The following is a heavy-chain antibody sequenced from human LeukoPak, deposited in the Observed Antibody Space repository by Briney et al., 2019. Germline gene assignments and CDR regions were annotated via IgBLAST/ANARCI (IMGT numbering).Heavy chain of an antibody. CDR1: GFTFNNYA. J-gene: IGHJ4*02. CDR3: VKDGKIAAAGYYFDY. V-gene: IGHV3-30*04. D-gene: IGHD6-13*01. CDR2: LARDGRDN. Sequence: GRSLRLSCAASGFTFNNYAMHWIRQAPGKGLEWVAVLARDGRDNKYVDSMKGRFTISRDNARNTLYLQMNSLRSDDTALYYCVKDGKIAAAGYYFDYWGQGALVTVSS.